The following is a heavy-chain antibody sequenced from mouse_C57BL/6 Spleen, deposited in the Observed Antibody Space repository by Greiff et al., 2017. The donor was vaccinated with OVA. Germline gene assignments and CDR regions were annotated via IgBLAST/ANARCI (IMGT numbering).Heavy chain of an antibody. CDR3: ARHDYGNYGRDFGV. CDR1: GFTFSSYT. Sequence: EVQRVESGGGLVKPGGSLKLSCAASGFTFSSYTMSWVRQTPEKRLEWVATISGGGGNNYYPDSVKGRFTISSDNAKNTLYLQRSIPMAEDTAWYYRARHDYGNYGRDFGVQGTGATVTVSS. J-gene: IGHJ1*03. V-gene: IGHV5-9*01. D-gene: IGHD2-1*01. CDR2: ISGGGGNN.